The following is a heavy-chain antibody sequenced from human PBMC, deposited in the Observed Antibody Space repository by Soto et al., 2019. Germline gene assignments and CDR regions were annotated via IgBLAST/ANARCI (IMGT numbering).Heavy chain of an antibody. CDR2: IWYDGSNK. Sequence: QVQLVESGGGVVQPGRSLRLSCAASGFTFSSYGMHWVRQAPGKGLEWVAVIWYDGSNKYYADSVKGRFTISRDNSKNTLYLQMNSLRAEDTAVYYCARDRQLAGYYFDDWGQGTLVTVSS. D-gene: IGHD6-6*01. CDR3: ARDRQLAGYYFDD. V-gene: IGHV3-33*01. J-gene: IGHJ4*02. CDR1: GFTFSSYG.